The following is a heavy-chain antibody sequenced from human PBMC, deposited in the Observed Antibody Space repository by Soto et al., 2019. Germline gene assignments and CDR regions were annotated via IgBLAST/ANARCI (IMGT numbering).Heavy chain of an antibody. V-gene: IGHV3-7*01. Sequence: EVQLVESGGGLVQPGGSLRLSCAASGFTFSSYWMSWVRQAPGKGLEWVANIKQDGSEKYYVDSVKGRFTISRDNAKNSLYLQMNSLRAEDTAVYYCARERLYGSGSYYLDAFDIWGQGTMVTVSS. CDR2: IKQDGSEK. CDR3: ARERLYGSGSYYLDAFDI. D-gene: IGHD3-10*01. J-gene: IGHJ3*02. CDR1: GFTFSSYW.